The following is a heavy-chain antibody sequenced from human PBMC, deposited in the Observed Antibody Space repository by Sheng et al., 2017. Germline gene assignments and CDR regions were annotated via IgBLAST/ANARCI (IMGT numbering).Heavy chain of an antibody. CDR1: GGSFSDYY. V-gene: IGHV4-34*01. CDR3: ASTEPTIGH. CDR2: INHRGST. J-gene: IGHJ5*02. D-gene: IGHD1-26*01. Sequence: EQLQQWGAGVLKPSETLSLTCAIYGGSFSDYYWSWIRQPPGKGLEWIGEINHRGSTNYNPSLKSRVTISVDTSKNQVSLQLSSVTVADTAVYYCASTEPTIGHWGQGILVTVSS.